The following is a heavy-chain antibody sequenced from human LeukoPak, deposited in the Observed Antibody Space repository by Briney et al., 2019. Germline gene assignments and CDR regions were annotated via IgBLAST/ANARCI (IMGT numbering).Heavy chain of an antibody. Sequence: PGGSLRLSCAASGFTFGDYYMTWIRQAPGKGLEWVAVISYDGSNKYYADSVKGRFTISRDNSKNTLYLQMNSLRAEDTAVYYCAREGIAVAGLDYWGQGTLVTVSS. V-gene: IGHV3-30-3*01. CDR3: AREGIAVAGLDY. D-gene: IGHD6-19*01. CDR1: GFTFGDYY. J-gene: IGHJ4*02. CDR2: ISYDGSNK.